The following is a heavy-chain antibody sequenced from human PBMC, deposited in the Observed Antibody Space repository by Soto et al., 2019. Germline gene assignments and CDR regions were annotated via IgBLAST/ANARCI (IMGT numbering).Heavy chain of an antibody. Sequence: EVQLLESGGGLVQPGGSLRLSCAASGFTFSSYAMSWVRQAPGKGLEWVSAISGSGGSTYYADSVKGRFTISRDNSKNTLYLQMDSLRAEDTAVYYCAKSSGGSSRRSNDYWGQGTLVTVSS. J-gene: IGHJ4*02. V-gene: IGHV3-23*01. CDR1: GFTFSSYA. CDR2: ISGSGGST. D-gene: IGHD6-25*01. CDR3: AKSSGGSSRRSNDY.